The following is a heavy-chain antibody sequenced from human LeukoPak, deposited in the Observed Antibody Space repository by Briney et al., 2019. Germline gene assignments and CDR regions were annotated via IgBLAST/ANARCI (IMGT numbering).Heavy chain of an antibody. Sequence: TSETLSLTCTVSGGSISSYYWSWIRQPPGEGLEWIGYIYYSGSTNYNPSLKSRVTISVDTSKNQFSLKLSSVTAADTAVYYCARVEYSSSFDYWGQGTLVAVSS. J-gene: IGHJ4*02. CDR2: IYYSGST. D-gene: IGHD6-6*01. V-gene: IGHV4-59*01. CDR1: GGSISSYY. CDR3: ARVEYSSSFDY.